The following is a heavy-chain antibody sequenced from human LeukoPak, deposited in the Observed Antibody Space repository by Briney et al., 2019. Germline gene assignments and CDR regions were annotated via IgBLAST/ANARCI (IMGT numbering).Heavy chain of an antibody. Sequence: SVKVSCKASGGTFSSYAISWVRQAPGQGLEWMGRIIPIFGTANYAQKFQGRVTITTDESTSTAYMELSRLRSEDTAVYYCARERDGYNYGVDYWGQGTLVTVSS. D-gene: IGHD5-24*01. CDR1: GGTFSSYA. CDR2: IIPIFGTA. J-gene: IGHJ4*02. V-gene: IGHV1-69*05. CDR3: ARERDGYNYGVDY.